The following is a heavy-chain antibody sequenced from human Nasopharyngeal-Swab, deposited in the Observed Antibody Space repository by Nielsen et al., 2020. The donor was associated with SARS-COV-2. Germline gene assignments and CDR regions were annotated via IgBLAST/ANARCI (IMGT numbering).Heavy chain of an antibody. J-gene: IGHJ5*02. Sequence: SETLSLTCTVSGGPISSYYWSWIRQPPGKGLEWIGYIYYSGSTNYNPSLKSRVTISVDTSKNQFSLKLSSVTAADTAVYYCARRSLGYCSGGTCYSGFDPWGQGTLVTVSS. V-gene: IGHV4-59*08. CDR1: GGPISSYY. D-gene: IGHD2-15*01. CDR2: IYYSGST. CDR3: ARRSLGYCSGGTCYSGFDP.